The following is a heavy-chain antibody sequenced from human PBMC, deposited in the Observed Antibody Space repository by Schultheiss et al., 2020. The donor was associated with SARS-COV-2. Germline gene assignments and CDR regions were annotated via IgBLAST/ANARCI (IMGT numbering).Heavy chain of an antibody. V-gene: IGHV1-24*01. D-gene: IGHD6-19*01. CDR1: GYTFTNYG. CDR3: ATKRRGQWLVLDY. CDR2: FDPEDGET. J-gene: IGHJ4*02. Sequence: ASVKVSCKASGYTFTNYGITWVRQAPGKGLEWMGGFDPEDGETIYAQKFQGRVTMTEDTSTDTAYMELSSLRSEDTAVYYCATKRRGQWLVLDYWGQGTLVTVSS.